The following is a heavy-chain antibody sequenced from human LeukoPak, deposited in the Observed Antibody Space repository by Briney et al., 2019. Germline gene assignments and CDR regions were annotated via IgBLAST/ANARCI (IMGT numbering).Heavy chain of an antibody. J-gene: IGHJ4*02. Sequence: GGSLRLSCAASGFTFSSNAMSWVRQAPGKGLEWVAAIGSSGTSTYYADSVEGRFTISRDNSENTLYLQMNSLRAEDTAVYYCAKLVMNSLFDYWGQGTLVTVSS. CDR1: GFTFSSNA. CDR2: IGSSGTST. CDR3: AKLVMNSLFDY. D-gene: IGHD2-21*01. V-gene: IGHV3-23*01.